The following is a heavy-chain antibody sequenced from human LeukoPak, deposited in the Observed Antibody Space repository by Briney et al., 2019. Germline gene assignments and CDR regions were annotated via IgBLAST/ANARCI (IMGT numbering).Heavy chain of an antibody. CDR1: GYTFTSYD. J-gene: IGHJ6*02. Sequence: ASVKVSCKASGYTFTSYDINWVRQATGQGLEWMGWMNPNSGNTGYAQKFQGRVTMTGNTSISTAYMELSSLRSEDTAVYYCARGPSYYYDSSSTHYYYGMDVWGQGTTVTVSS. D-gene: IGHD3-22*01. CDR2: MNPNSGNT. V-gene: IGHV1-8*01. CDR3: ARGPSYYYDSSSTHYYYGMDV.